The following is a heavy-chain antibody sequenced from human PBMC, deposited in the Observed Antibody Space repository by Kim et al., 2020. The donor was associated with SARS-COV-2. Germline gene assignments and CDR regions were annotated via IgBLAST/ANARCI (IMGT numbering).Heavy chain of an antibody. CDR1: GFTFSSYA. J-gene: IGHJ3*02. CDR2: ISYDGSNK. V-gene: IGHV3-30*04. Sequence: GGSLRLSCAASGFTFSSYAMPWVRQAPGKGLEWVAVISYDGSNKYYADSVKGRFTISRDNSKNTLYLQMNSLRAEDTAVYYCARGMEGGFGELFPALGAFDIWGQGTMVTDSS. CDR3: ARGMEGGFGELFPALGAFDI. D-gene: IGHD3-10*01.